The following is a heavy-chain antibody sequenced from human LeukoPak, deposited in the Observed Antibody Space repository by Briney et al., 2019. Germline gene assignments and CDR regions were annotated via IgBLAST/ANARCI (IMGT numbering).Heavy chain of an antibody. CDR2: ISAYNGNT. J-gene: IGHJ4*02. CDR3: AREYCSGGSCYLFDY. Sequence: GASVKVSCKASGYTFSSYGISWVRQGPGQGLEWMGWISAYNGNTNYAQKLQGRVTMTTDTSTSTAYMELRSLRSDDTAVYYCAREYCSGGSCYLFDYWGQGTLVTVSS. D-gene: IGHD2-15*01. V-gene: IGHV1-18*01. CDR1: GYTFSSYG.